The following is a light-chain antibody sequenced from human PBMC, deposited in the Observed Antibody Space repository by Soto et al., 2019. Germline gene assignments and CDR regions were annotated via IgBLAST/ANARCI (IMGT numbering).Light chain of an antibody. CDR1: QGISNK. V-gene: IGKV3-15*01. CDR3: QQYHTWPVT. J-gene: IGKJ4*01. CDR2: AVS. Sequence: IVMTQSPATLSVAPGGRVTFSCRASQGISNKVSWYHHKQGRPPRLLISAVSTGATGVPARFSGSGSGSEFTITINSLQSEDCATYYFQQYHTWPVTFGGGTKVEIK.